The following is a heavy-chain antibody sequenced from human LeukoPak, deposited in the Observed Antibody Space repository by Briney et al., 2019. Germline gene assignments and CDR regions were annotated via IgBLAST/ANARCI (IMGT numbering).Heavy chain of an antibody. CDR1: GFIFSNFA. D-gene: IGHD6-25*01. CDR3: ARDRQRAAVYDFHH. Sequence: TGGSLRLSCAASGFIFSNFAMHWVRQAPGKGLEWVAVIAADGRDKHHADSVKGRFTISRDSSKNAVYLQMNSLRTEDTAVCYCARDRQRAAVYDFHHWGQGTQVTVSS. V-gene: IGHV3-30*04. J-gene: IGHJ4*02. CDR2: IAADGRDK.